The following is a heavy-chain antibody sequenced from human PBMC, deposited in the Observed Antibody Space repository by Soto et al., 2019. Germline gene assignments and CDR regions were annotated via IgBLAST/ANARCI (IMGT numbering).Heavy chain of an antibody. CDR1: GYTFTGYY. CDR3: ARDGVMVATYYFDY. CDR2: INPNSGGT. V-gene: IGHV1-2*02. D-gene: IGHD5-12*01. Sequence: ASVKVSCKASGYTFTGYYMHWVRQAPGQGLEWMGWINPNSGGTNYAQKFQGRVTMTRDTSISTAYMELGSLRSEDTAVYYCARDGVMVATYYFDYWGQGTLVTVSS. J-gene: IGHJ4*02.